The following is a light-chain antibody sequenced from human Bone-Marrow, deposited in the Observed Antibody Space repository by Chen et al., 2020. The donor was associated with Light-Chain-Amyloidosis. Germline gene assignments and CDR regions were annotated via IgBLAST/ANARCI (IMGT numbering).Light chain of an antibody. CDR1: NIGSTS. CDR3: QVWDRSSDRPV. Sequence: SYVLTHPSSVSVAPGQTATIACGGNNIGSTSVHWYQQTPGPAPLLVVYDDSDRPSGIPERWAGSNSGKKATLTIGRGEAGEEADYYCQVWDRSSDRPVFGGGTKLTVL. V-gene: IGLV3-21*02. CDR2: DDS. J-gene: IGLJ3*02.